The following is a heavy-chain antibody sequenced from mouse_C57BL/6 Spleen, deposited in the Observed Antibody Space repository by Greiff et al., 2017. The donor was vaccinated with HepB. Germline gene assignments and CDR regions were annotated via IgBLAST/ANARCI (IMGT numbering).Heavy chain of an antibody. D-gene: IGHD1-1*01. V-gene: IGHV1-22*01. CDR2: INPNNGGT. CDR1: GYTFTDYN. J-gene: IGHJ1*03. CDR3: ASCYYYGSSFYWYFDV. Sequence: VQLQQSGPELVKPGASVKMSCKASGYTFTDYNMHWVKQSHGKSLEWIGYINPNNGGTSYNQKFKGKATLTVNKSSSTAYMELRSLTSEDSAVYYCASCYYYGSSFYWYFDVWGTGTTVTVSS.